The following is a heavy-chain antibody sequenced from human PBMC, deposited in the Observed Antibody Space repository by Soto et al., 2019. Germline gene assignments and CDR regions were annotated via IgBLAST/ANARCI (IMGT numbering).Heavy chain of an antibody. CDR1: GYTFTTYA. J-gene: IGHJ5*02. D-gene: IGHD3-10*01. V-gene: IGHV1-3*01. CDR3: AREGDYYGKQFDP. CDR2: INAGNGNT. Sequence: ASVKVSCKASGYTFTTYAMHWVRQAPGQRLEWMGWINAGNGNTKYSQKFQGRVTINRDTSASTAYMEVSSLRSEDTAVYYCAREGDYYGKQFDPWGHGTLVTVSS.